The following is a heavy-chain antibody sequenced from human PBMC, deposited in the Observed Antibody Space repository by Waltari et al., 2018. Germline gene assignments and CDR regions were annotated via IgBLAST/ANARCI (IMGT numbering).Heavy chain of an antibody. CDR3: AKVGIAAPPRDAFDI. CDR1: GFTFNDYA. CDR2: VSGSGSNT. V-gene: IGHV3-23*04. J-gene: IGHJ3*02. Sequence: EVQLVESGGGLVQPGGSLRLSCAASGFTFNDYAMNWVRQAPGKGLEWVSSVSGSGSNTYYVDSVKGRFTISRDNSKNTLYLQMNSLRAEDTAVYYCAKVGIAAPPRDAFDIWGQGTMVTVSS. D-gene: IGHD6-6*01.